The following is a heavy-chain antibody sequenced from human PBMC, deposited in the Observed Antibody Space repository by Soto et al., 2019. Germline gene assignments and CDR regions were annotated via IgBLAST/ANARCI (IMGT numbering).Heavy chain of an antibody. J-gene: IGHJ4*02. CDR1: GYTFTSFD. CDR2: MNPNSGHT. Sequence: ASVKVSFKASGYTFTSFDINSLRQATGQGLEWMGWMNPNSGHTGYAQKFQGRVTMNRDTSISTAYMELSSLRYEDTAVYYCTRGRNSGDGYNGGGYWGQGTLVTVSS. CDR3: TRGRNSGDGYNGGGY. V-gene: IGHV1-8*01. D-gene: IGHD1-1*01.